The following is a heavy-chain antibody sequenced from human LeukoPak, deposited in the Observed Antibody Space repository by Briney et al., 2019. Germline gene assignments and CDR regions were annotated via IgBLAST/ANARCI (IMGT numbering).Heavy chain of an antibody. Sequence: SETLSLTCTVSGGSISSYHWSWIPQPPGQGREWIGYTYNSGSTNYNPSLKSRITISVDTSKNQFSLKLSSVTAADTAVYYCARSRVVPAASGRIGATIVDYWGQGTLVTVSS. D-gene: IGHD2-2*01. J-gene: IGHJ4*02. CDR1: GGSISSYH. CDR2: TYNSGST. CDR3: ARSRVVPAASGRIGATIVDY. V-gene: IGHV4-59*01.